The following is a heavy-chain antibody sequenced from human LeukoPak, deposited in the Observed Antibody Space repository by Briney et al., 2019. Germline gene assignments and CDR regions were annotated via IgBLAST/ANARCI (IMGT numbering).Heavy chain of an antibody. Sequence: ASETLSLTCTVSGDSISSGDYYWSWIRQPAGKGLEWIGRISSSGSTNYNPSLKSRVTISVDTSKNQFSLKLSSVTAADTAVYYCASMIVVVPAAKYNWFDPWGQGTLVTVSS. V-gene: IGHV4-61*02. CDR2: ISSSGST. D-gene: IGHD2-2*01. J-gene: IGHJ5*02. CDR3: ASMIVVVPAAKYNWFDP. CDR1: GDSISSGDYY.